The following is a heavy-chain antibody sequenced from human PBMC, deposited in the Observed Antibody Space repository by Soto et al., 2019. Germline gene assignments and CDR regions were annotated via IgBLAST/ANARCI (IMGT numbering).Heavy chain of an antibody. CDR2: IYHSGST. D-gene: IGHD3-10*01. J-gene: IGHJ5*02. V-gene: IGHV4-30-2*01. Sequence: SETLSLTCAFSGGSISSRGYPWSWIRQPPGKGLEWIGYIYHSGSTYYNPSLKSRVTISVDRSKNQLSLKLSSVTAADTAVYYCARVPGTWGQGTLVTVYS. CDR1: GGSISSRGYP. CDR3: ARVPGT.